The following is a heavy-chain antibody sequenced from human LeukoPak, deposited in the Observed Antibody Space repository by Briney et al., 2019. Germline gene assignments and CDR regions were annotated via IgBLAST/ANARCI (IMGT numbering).Heavy chain of an antibody. CDR2: ISWNSGSI. Sequence: GGSLRLSCAASGFIFDDYGMHWVRQVPGKGLEWVSGISWNSGSIGYVDSVKGRFTISRDNAKNSLYLQMNSLRVEDTAVYYCAGLDTAMITSSDYWGQGTLVTVSS. D-gene: IGHD5-18*01. CDR1: GFIFDDYG. J-gene: IGHJ4*02. V-gene: IGHV3-9*01. CDR3: AGLDTAMITSSDY.